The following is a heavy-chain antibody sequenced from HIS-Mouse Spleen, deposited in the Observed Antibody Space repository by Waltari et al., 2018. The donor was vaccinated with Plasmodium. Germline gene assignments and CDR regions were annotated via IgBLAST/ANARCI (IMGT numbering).Heavy chain of an antibody. CDR2: IYYSGST. J-gene: IGHJ4*02. CDR3: ARRGGSYYYFDY. D-gene: IGHD1-26*01. CDR1: GGSISSSSYY. V-gene: IGHV4-39*01. Sequence: QLQLQESGPGLVKPSETLSLTCTVSGGSISSSSYYWGWIRQPPGQGLEWIGSIYYSGSTYYHPSLKSRVTISVDTSKNQFSLKLSSVTAADTAVYYCARRGGSYYYFDYWGQGTLVTVSS.